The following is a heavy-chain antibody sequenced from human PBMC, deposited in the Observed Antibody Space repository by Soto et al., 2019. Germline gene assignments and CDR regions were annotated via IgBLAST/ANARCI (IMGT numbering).Heavy chain of an antibody. CDR2: MYNTGST. Sequence: QVQLQESGPGLVKPSETLSLTCTVSGGSIGGYYWSWIRQPPGKGLEWIGYMYNTGSTVYNPSFKSRVTISVDTSKNQFSLKLNSVPAADTAVYYCARDLWGYCGTDCYPLDVWGQGTTVTVSS. V-gene: IGHV4-59*01. J-gene: IGHJ6*02. D-gene: IGHD2-21*02. CDR1: GGSIGGYY. CDR3: ARDLWGYCGTDCYPLDV.